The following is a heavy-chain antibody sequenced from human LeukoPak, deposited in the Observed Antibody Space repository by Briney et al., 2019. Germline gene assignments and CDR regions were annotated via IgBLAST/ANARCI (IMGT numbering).Heavy chain of an antibody. J-gene: IGHJ4*02. D-gene: IGHD1-26*01. CDR2: IYYSGST. CDR1: GGSISSNNYY. CDR3: ARQGRGNYLSPVNY. V-gene: IGHV4-39*01. Sequence: SETLSLTCTVSGGSISSNNYYWGWIRQPPGKGLEWIGTIYYSGSTYYNPSLKSRVTISVDTSKNQFSLKLSSVTAADTAVYYCARQGRGNYLSPVNYWGQGTLVTVSS.